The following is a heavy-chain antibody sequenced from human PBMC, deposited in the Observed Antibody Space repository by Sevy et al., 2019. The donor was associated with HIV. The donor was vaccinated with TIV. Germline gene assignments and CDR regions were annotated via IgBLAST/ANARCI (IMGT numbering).Heavy chain of an antibody. J-gene: IGHJ4*02. V-gene: IGHV4-34*01. D-gene: IGHD3-3*01. CDR2: VDHTGNI. Sequence: SETLSLTCAVYVDSFNGHYWSWVRQVPGRGLEWIGEVDHTGNINYNPAFDNRLAISVNRPKNQFSLNLTSLTAADTAIYYCARKHQYSDFWPYFFDYWGQGTLVTVSS. CDR3: ARKHQYSDFWPYFFDY. CDR1: VDSFNGHY.